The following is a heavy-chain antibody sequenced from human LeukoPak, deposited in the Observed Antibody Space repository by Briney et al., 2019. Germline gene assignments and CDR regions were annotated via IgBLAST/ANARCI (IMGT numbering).Heavy chain of an antibody. CDR1: VGSISSYY. CDR2: IFYSGNT. J-gene: IGHJ4*02. D-gene: IGHD3-22*01. CDR3: ARHGGQSSGYYY. Sequence: SETLSLTCTVSVGSISSYYWSWIRQPPGKGLEGIGYIFYSGNTNYNPSLKSRVTISVETSKNQFSLKLSSVTAADTAVYYCARHGGQSSGYYYWGQGTLVTVSS. V-gene: IGHV4-59*08.